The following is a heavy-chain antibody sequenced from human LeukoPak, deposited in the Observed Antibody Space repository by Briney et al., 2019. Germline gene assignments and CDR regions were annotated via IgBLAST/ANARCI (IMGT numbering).Heavy chain of an antibody. Sequence: SETLSLTCTVSGGSISSYYWSWIRQPPGKGLEWIGYIHYSGTTNYNPSLKSRVTISVDTSKNQFSLKLSSVTAADTAVYFCARVSWSPGTSYYYMDVWGKGTTVTVSS. CDR3: ARVSWSPGTSYYYMDV. D-gene: IGHD1-1*01. CDR1: GGSISSYY. J-gene: IGHJ6*03. V-gene: IGHV4-59*01. CDR2: IHYSGTT.